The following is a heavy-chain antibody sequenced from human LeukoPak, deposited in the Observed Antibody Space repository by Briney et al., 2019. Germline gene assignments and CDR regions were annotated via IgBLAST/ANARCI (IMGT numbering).Heavy chain of an antibody. CDR3: VRDFWSGYFDWFDS. V-gene: IGHV3-48*02. Sequence: GGSLRLSCGASGFTFPHYSMHWVRQAPGKGPEWVSYIGSGGTTIFYADSVKGRFTISRDDAKNSLYLQMNTLRDDDTAVCYCVRDFWSGYFDWFDSWGQGTLVTVSS. CDR2: IGSGGTTI. J-gene: IGHJ5*01. D-gene: IGHD3-3*01. CDR1: GFTFPHYS.